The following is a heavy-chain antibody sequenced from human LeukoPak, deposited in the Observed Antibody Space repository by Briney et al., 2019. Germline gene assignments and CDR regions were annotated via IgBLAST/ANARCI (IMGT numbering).Heavy chain of an antibody. CDR3: ASSSDGYNGEVPFDP. D-gene: IGHD5-24*01. J-gene: IGHJ5*02. CDR1: GFTFSSYS. Sequence: PGGSLRLSCAASGFTFSSYSMNWVRQAPGKGLEWVSSISSSSSYIYYADSVKGRFTISRDNAKNSLYLQMNSLRAEDTAVYYCASSSDGYNGEVPFDPWGQGTLATVSS. V-gene: IGHV3-21*01. CDR2: ISSSSSYI.